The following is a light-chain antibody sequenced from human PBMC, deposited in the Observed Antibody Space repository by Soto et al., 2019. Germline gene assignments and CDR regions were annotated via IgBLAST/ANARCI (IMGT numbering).Light chain of an antibody. CDR1: QNIHTN. CDR3: QQRSN. J-gene: IGKJ5*01. Sequence: EIVMTQSPATLSVSPGEIATLSCRAGQNIHTNLAWYQQKPGQAPRLLIYGASNRATGIPARFSGSGSGTDFILTISSLEPEDFAVYYCQQRSNFGQGTRLEIK. CDR2: GAS. V-gene: IGKV3-11*01.